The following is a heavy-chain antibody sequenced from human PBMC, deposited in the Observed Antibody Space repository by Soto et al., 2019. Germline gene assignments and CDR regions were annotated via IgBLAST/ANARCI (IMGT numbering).Heavy chain of an antibody. Sequence: ASQTLSLTCTVSGGYLNSGGYYWSWIRQHPGKGLEWIGSIYHSGNTYHNPSLKSRLIISLDTSENQFSLKVSSVTAADTAVYYCARDRHYYDSSAVEDNYYYYGMDVWGQGTAVTVSS. V-gene: IGHV4-31*03. CDR1: GGYLNSGGYY. J-gene: IGHJ6*02. CDR3: ARDRHYYDSSAVEDNYYYYGMDV. D-gene: IGHD3-22*01. CDR2: IYHSGNT.